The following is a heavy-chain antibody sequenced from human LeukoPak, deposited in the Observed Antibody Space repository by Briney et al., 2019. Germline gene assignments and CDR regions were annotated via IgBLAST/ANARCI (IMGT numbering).Heavy chain of an antibody. CDR1: GFAFSSYW. CDR3: ARATRGQYSSSWYY. D-gene: IGHD6-13*01. CDR2: IKQDGSEK. V-gene: IGHV3-7*01. Sequence: GGSLRLSCAASGFAFSSYWMSWVRQAPGKGLEWVANIKQDGSEKYYVDSVKGRFTISRDNARNSLYLQMNSLRAEDTAVYYCARATRGQYSSSWYYWGQGTLVTVSS. J-gene: IGHJ4*02.